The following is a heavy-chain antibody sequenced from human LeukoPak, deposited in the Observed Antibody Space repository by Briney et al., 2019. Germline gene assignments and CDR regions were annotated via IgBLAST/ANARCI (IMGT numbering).Heavy chain of an antibody. CDR2: ISSSSSYI. CDR1: GFTFSSYS. CDR3: AREDGDAFDI. V-gene: IGHV3-21*01. Sequence: KPGGSLRLSCAASGFTFSSYSMNWVRQAPEKGLEWVSSISSSSSYIYYADSVKGRFTISRDNAKNSLYLQMNSLRAEDTAVYYCAREDGDAFDIWGQGTMVTVSS. J-gene: IGHJ3*02.